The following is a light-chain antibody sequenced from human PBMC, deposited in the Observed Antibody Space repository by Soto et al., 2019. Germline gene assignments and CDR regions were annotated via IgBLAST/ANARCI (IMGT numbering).Light chain of an antibody. CDR3: MQATQWPYT. J-gene: IGKJ2*01. CDR1: QSLVNSDGNTY. Sequence: DVVMTQSPLSLPVTLGQPASISCRSSQSLVNSDGNTYLNWFQQRPGQSPRRLIYKVSNRDSGVPDRFSGSGSGTDFTLKISRVEAEDVGLYYCMQATQWPYTFGQGTKLEIK. CDR2: KVS. V-gene: IGKV2-30*01.